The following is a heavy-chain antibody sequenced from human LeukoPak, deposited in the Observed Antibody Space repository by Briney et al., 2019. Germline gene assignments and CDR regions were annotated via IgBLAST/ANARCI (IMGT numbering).Heavy chain of an antibody. CDR3: ARPYYSDSSGYFGWYFDL. D-gene: IGHD3-22*01. V-gene: IGHV5-51*01. J-gene: IGHJ2*01. Sequence: GESLKISCRVSGYTFTTYWIGWVRQLPGKGLEWMGIIYPGDSDTRYSPSFQGQATISADKSMSTAYLQWSSLKASDTAMYYCARPYYSDSSGYFGWYFDLWGPGTLVTVSS. CDR2: IYPGDSDT. CDR1: GYTFTTYW.